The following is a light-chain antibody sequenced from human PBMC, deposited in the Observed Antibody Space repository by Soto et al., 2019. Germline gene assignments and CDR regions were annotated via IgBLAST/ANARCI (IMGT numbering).Light chain of an antibody. CDR3: CSYAGSSYV. J-gene: IGLJ1*01. CDR2: EVT. CDR1: SSDVGTYNH. Sequence: QSVLTQPASVSGSPGQSITISCTGSSSDVGTYNHVSWYQQHPGEAPKLMIYEVTKRPSGVSNRFSGSKSGNTASLTISGLQAEDEADYYCCSYAGSSYVFGTGTKVTVL. V-gene: IGLV2-23*02.